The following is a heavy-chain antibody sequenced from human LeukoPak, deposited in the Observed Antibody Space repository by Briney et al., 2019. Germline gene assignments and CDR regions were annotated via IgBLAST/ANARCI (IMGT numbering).Heavy chain of an antibody. V-gene: IGHV3-21*01. CDR2: ISSSSRYI. D-gene: IGHD1-26*01. Sequence: PGGSLRLSCAASGFTFSTYSMNWVRQAPGKGLEWVSSISSSSRYISYADSVKGRFTISRDNAKNSLYLQMNSLRAEDTAVYYCARLGVGGSYSGIYYFNYWGQGTLVTVSS. CDR3: ARLGVGGSYSGIYYFNY. CDR1: GFTFSTYS. J-gene: IGHJ4*02.